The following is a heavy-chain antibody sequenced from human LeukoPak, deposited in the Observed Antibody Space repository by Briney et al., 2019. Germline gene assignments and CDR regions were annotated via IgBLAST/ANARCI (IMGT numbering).Heavy chain of an antibody. CDR1: GFTFSDYA. CDR3: AREHIATSGNNWFDP. Sequence: GGSLRLSCAASGFTFSDYAIHWVRQAPGKGLEWVAVISYGGRNKYYADSVKGRFTISRDNSKNTLFLQMNSLRAEDTAVYYCAREHIATSGNNWFDPWGQGTLVTVSS. J-gene: IGHJ5*02. CDR2: ISYGGRNK. D-gene: IGHD6-13*01. V-gene: IGHV3-30*04.